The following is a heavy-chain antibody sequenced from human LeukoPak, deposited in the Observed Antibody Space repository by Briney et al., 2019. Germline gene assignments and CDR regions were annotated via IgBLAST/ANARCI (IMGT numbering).Heavy chain of an antibody. Sequence: PSETLSLTCAVSGYSISSGYYWGWIRQPPGKGLEWIGSIYHSGSTYYNPSLKSRLTISVDTSKNAFSLKLSSVTAADTAVYYCARLGRAYYYYMDVWGKGTTVTVSS. D-gene: IGHD3/OR15-3a*01. CDR2: IYHSGST. J-gene: IGHJ6*03. V-gene: IGHV4-38-2*01. CDR3: ARLGRAYYYYMDV. CDR1: GYSISSGYY.